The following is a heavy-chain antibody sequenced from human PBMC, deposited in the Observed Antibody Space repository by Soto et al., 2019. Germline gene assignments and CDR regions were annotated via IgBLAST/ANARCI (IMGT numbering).Heavy chain of an antibody. Sequence: SETLSLTCAVYGGSFSGYYWSWIRQPPGKGLEWIGEINHSGSTNYNPSLKSRVTISVDTSKNQFSLKLSSVTAADTAVYHCAREKINFIAARTLDYWGQGTLVTVSS. CDR1: GGSFSGYY. CDR2: INHSGST. V-gene: IGHV4-34*01. D-gene: IGHD6-6*01. CDR3: AREKINFIAARTLDY. J-gene: IGHJ4*02.